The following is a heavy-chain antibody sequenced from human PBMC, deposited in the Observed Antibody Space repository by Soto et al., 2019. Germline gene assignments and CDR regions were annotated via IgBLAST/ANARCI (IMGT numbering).Heavy chain of an antibody. Sequence: GSLRLSCAASGFTVSTFWMDWVRQAPGKGLEWVAKIKEDGSEKYYADSVKGRFIISRDNARNSVYLQMNSLRAEDTAVYYCARVRPGNYRDYWGQGTLVTVSS. CDR1: GFTVSTFW. CDR2: IKEDGSEK. V-gene: IGHV3-7*03. CDR3: ARVRPGNYRDY. J-gene: IGHJ4*02. D-gene: IGHD3-10*01.